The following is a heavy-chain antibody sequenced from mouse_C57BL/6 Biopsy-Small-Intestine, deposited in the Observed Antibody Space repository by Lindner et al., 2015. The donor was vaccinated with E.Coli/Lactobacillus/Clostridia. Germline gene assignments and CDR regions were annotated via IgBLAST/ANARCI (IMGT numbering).Heavy chain of an antibody. CDR2: IYPGDGDT. CDR1: GYAFSSSW. J-gene: IGHJ2*03. Sequence: VQLQESGPELVKPGASVKISCKASGYAFSSSWMNWVKQRPGKGLEWIGRIYPGDGDTNYNGKFKGKATLTADKSSGTAYMELRSLTSEDSAVYFCARRDFDEGYWGQGTSLTVSS. V-gene: IGHV1-82*01. CDR3: ARRDFDEGY.